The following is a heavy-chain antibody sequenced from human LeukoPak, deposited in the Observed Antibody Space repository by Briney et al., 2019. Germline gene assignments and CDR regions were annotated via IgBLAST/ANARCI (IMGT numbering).Heavy chain of an antibody. CDR3: ARDLGGYSDY. CDR1: GSTFRKFG. Sequence: GRSLRLSCAAAGSTFRKFGIHWVRQAPGKGLEWVAVISYDGKNIYYKDSVKGRFTISRDSSKNTVYLQMNTLRPADTAVYYCARDLGGYSDYWGQGSLVTVSS. CDR2: ISYDGKNI. D-gene: IGHD6-19*01. J-gene: IGHJ4*02. V-gene: IGHV3-30*03.